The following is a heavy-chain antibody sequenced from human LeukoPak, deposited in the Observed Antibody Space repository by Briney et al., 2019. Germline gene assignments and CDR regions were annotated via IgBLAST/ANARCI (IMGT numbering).Heavy chain of an antibody. V-gene: IGHV4-30-4*07. J-gene: IGHJ4*02. CDR3: ARVSLARGFPLTG. Sequence: SETLSLTCAVSGGSISSGGYSWSWIRQPPGKGLEWIGYIYYSGSTYYNPSLKSRVTISVDTSKNQFSLKLSSVTAADTAVYYCARVSLARGFPLTGWGQGTLVTVSS. CDR1: GGSISSGGYS. CDR2: IYYSGST. D-gene: IGHD3-9*01.